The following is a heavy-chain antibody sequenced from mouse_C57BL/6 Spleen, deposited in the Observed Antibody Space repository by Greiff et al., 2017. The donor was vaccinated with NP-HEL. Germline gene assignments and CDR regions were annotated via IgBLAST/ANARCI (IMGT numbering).Heavy chain of an antibody. D-gene: IGHD1-1*01. Sequence: VQLKESGPELVKPGASVKIPCKASGYTFTDYNMDWVKQSHGKSLEWIGDINPNNGGTIYNQKFKGKATLTVDKSSSTAYMELRSLTSEDTAVYYCARRLSYYYGSSYVGYFDYWGQGTTLTVSS. J-gene: IGHJ2*01. CDR2: INPNNGGT. V-gene: IGHV1-18*01. CDR3: ARRLSYYYGSSYVGYFDY. CDR1: GYTFTDYN.